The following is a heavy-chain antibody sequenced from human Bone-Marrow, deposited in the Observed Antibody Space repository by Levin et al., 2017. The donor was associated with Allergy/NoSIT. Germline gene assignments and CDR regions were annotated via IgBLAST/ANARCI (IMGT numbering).Heavy chain of an antibody. Sequence: GSLRLSCVASGLSFSDAWMNWLRQVPGKGLQWVGRIKSRAAGGTTHYAAPVKDRFTISRDDSKNTLFLQMNSLETEDTAVYYCSKEIQGGFDYWGQGTLVTVSS. CDR1: GLSFSDAW. CDR3: SKEIQGGFDY. CDR2: IKSRAAGGTT. V-gene: IGHV3-15*01. D-gene: IGHD5-18*01. J-gene: IGHJ4*02.